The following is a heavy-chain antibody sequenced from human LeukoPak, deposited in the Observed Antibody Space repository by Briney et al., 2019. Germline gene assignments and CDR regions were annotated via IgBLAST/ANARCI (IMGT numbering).Heavy chain of an antibody. CDR3: AREDGCSYGPPLLSGWYFDL. Sequence: PGGSLRLSCAASGFTFSSYWMSWVRQAPGKGLEWVANIKQDGSEKYYVDSVKGRFTISRDNAKNSLYLQMNSLRAEDTAVYYCAREDGCSYGPPLLSGWYFDLWGRGTLVTVSS. CDR1: GFTFSSYW. CDR2: IKQDGSEK. J-gene: IGHJ2*01. D-gene: IGHD5-18*01. V-gene: IGHV3-7*01.